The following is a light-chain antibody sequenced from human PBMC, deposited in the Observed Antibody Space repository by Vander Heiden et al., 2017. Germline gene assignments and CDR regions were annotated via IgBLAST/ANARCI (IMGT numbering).Light chain of an antibody. CDR2: DAS. CDR3: QQLDNHAHMVT. J-gene: IGKJ3*01. Sequence: DIQVTHSPSFLSASVGDIVTTTCQASHHISNYLNWYQQRPGKAPKLLIYDASNLEPGGQARFSGSGCGTQFTFTISSRQPEDFASYYCQQLDNHAHMVTFGHGTKVDI. V-gene: IGKV1-33*01. CDR1: HHISNY.